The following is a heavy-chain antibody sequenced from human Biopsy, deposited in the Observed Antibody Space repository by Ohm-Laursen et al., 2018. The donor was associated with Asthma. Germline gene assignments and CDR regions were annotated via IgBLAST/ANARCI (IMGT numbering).Heavy chain of an antibody. V-gene: IGHV3-53*01. Sequence: LRLSCAASGFAVSRDYMFWVRQAPGKGLEWVSVIYSGGTSHTADSVRGRFTISRDYSKNTLYLQMHSLRAEDTAVYYCARGDSSNWSHYYLDYWGQGTLVTVSS. CDR1: GFAVSRDY. J-gene: IGHJ4*02. D-gene: IGHD3-22*01. CDR2: IYSGGTS. CDR3: ARGDSSNWSHYYLDY.